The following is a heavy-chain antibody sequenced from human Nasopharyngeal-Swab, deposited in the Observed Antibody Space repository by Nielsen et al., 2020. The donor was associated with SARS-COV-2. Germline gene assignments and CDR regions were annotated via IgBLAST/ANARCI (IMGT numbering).Heavy chain of an antibody. J-gene: IGHJ4*02. CDR1: GFTFSSYA. V-gene: IGHV3-30*04. D-gene: IGHD1-26*01. Sequence: GESLKISCAASGFTFSSYAMHWVRQAPGKGLEWVAVISYDGSNKYYADSVKGRFTISRDNSKNTLYLQMNSLRAEGTAVYYCARGNGSYYLYIWDNWGQGTLVTVSS. CDR2: ISYDGSNK. CDR3: ARGNGSYYLYIWDN.